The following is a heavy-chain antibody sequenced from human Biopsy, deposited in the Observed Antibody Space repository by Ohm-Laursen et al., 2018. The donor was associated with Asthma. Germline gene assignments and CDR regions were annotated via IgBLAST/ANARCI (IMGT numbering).Heavy chain of an antibody. CDR1: GGSLSGYY. Sequence: SDTLSLTCTVSGGSLSGYYWSWIRQSPGKGLDLIGYIYYTGSTNYNPSLKSRVTLSVDTSNNQFSLKLSSVTAADTAFYYCARVWAGGFDSWGQGTLVTVSS. CDR3: ARVWAGGFDS. CDR2: IYYTGST. J-gene: IGHJ4*02. D-gene: IGHD6-19*01. V-gene: IGHV4-59*07.